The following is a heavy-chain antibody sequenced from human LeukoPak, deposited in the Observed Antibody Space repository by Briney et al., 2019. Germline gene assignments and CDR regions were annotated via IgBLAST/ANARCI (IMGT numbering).Heavy chain of an antibody. J-gene: IGHJ6*03. Sequence: GASVKVSCKVSGYTLTELSMHWVRQAPGKGLEWMGGFDPEDGETIYAQKFQGRVTMTEDTSTDTAYMELSSLRSEDTAVYYCATRRKNSSTHYYYMDVWGKGTTVTVSS. D-gene: IGHD6-13*01. CDR1: GYTLTELS. V-gene: IGHV1-24*01. CDR3: ATRRKNSSTHYYYMDV. CDR2: FDPEDGET.